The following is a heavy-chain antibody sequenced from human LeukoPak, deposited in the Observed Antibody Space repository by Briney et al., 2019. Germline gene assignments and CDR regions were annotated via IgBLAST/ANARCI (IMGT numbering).Heavy chain of an antibody. J-gene: IGHJ4*02. CDR2: IWYDGSKQ. CDR3: ARAAHCTSGSCYDGPGDY. V-gene: IGHV3-33*01. D-gene: IGHD2-15*01. CDR1: GFNFVGYG. Sequence: PGGSLRLSCAPSGFNFVGYGMHWVRQAPGKGLEWVALIWYDGSKQYYAESAKGRFTISRDNSKNTLYLQMNSLRAEDTAVYFCARAAHCTSGSCYDGPGDYWGQGTLVTVSS.